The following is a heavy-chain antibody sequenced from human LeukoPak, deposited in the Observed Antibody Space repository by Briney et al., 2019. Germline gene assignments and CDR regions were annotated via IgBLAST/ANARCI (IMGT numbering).Heavy chain of an antibody. V-gene: IGHV3-74*01. J-gene: IGHJ6*02. CDR3: ARAMPGYSSGWCYYYYGMDV. CDR1: GFTFSRFW. D-gene: IGHD6-19*01. CDR2: TSSDGSST. Sequence: PGGSLRLSCAASGFTFSRFWMHWVRQAPGKGLVWVARTSSDGSSTVYADSVKGRFTISRDNSKNTLYLQMNSLRAEDAAVYYCARAMPGYSSGWCYYYYGMDVWGQGTTVTVSS.